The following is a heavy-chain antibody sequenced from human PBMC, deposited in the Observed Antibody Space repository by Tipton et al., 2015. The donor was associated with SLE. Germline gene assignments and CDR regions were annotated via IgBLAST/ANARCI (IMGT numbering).Heavy chain of an antibody. CDR3: GRDGLCCLDR. V-gene: IGHV4-34*01. D-gene: IGHD2-15*01. CDR1: GGSLYEHY. CDR2: INYSGRA. J-gene: IGHJ5*02. Sequence: TLSLTCAVYGGSLYEHYGSWIRQSPGKGLEWIGEINYSGRANYNPSHKSRVTISVDTSKNQFSLALTSVTAADTAVYYCGRDGLCCLDRWGRRSPVTISS.